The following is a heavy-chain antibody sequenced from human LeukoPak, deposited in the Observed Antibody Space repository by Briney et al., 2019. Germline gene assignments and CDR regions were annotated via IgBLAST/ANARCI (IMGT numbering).Heavy chain of an antibody. CDR1: GFTFSSYS. D-gene: IGHD3-22*01. V-gene: IGHV3-21*01. CDR3: ASQGNIVGSENGSGYSQYFQH. Sequence: GGSLRLSCAASGFTFSSYSMNWVRQAPGKGLEWVSSISSSSSYIYYADSVKGRFTISRDNSKNTLYLQMNSLRAEDTAVYYCASQGNIVGSENGSGYSQYFQHWGQGTLVTVSS. CDR2: ISSSSSYI. J-gene: IGHJ1*01.